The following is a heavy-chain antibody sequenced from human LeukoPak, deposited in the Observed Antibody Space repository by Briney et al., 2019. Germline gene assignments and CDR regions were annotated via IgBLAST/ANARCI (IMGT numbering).Heavy chain of an antibody. CDR1: GFIFSQFW. V-gene: IGHV3-74*01. J-gene: IGHJ3*02. CDR2: IIGDGSRT. Sequence: PGGPLRHSCAGSGFIFSQFWMQWVRQVPGKGLVWVSCIIGDGSRTNYAVSVKGRLTSSRDNATNTPYLQISSLRADDTAVYCWARDGLPAARDIWGQGTMVTVSS. D-gene: IGHD6-6*01. CDR3: ARDGLPAARDI.